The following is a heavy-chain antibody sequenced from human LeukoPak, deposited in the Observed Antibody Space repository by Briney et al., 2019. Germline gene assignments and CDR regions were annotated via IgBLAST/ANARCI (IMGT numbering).Heavy chain of an antibody. Sequence: RAGGSLRLSCAASGFTFSSYWMHWVRQAPGKGLVWVSRINTDGSSTSYADSVKGRFTISRDNAKNTLYLQMNSLRAEDTAVYYCARVSSSSWWALDYWGQGTLVTVSS. CDR2: INTDGSST. CDR1: GFTFSSYW. J-gene: IGHJ4*02. CDR3: ARVSSSSWWALDY. V-gene: IGHV3-74*01. D-gene: IGHD6-13*01.